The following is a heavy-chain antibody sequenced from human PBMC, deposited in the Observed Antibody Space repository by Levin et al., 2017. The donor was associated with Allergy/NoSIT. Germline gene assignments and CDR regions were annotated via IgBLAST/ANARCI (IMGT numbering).Heavy chain of an antibody. V-gene: IGHV3-11*03. D-gene: IGHD6-25*01. CDR3: AGRRLSSGGSFDY. CDR1: GFTFSDYY. J-gene: IGHJ4*02. Sequence: GGSLRLSCTASGFTFSDYYMSWIRQAPRKGLEWISYISSSSSYMKYADSVKGRFTISRDNAKNSLYLQMNSLRAEDTAVYYCAGRRLSSGGSFDYWGQGTLVTVSS. CDR2: ISSSSSYM.